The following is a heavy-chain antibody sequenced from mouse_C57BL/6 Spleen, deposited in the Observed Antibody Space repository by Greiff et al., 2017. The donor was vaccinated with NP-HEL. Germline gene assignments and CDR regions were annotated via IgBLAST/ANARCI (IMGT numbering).Heavy chain of an antibody. D-gene: IGHD4-1*01. Sequence: EVQLQQSGPGLVKPSQSLSLTCSVTGYSITSGYYWNWIRQFPGNKPEWMGYISYDGSNNYNPSLKNRISITRDTSKNQFFLKLNSVTTEDTATYYCARLGVDYFDYWGQGTTLTVSS. CDR3: ARLGVDYFDY. CDR2: ISYDGSN. J-gene: IGHJ2*01. V-gene: IGHV3-6*01. CDR1: GYSITSGYY.